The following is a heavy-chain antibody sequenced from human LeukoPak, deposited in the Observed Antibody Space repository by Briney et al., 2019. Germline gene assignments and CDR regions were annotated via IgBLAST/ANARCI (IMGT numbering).Heavy chain of an antibody. Sequence: GGSLRLSCGASGFTFSSYAMNWVRQAPGKGLEWVSYISSSGSTIYYADSVKGRFTISRDNAKNSLYLQMNSLRAEDTAVYYCAKDLMPRKRESWNRIPAAGPQPPDYWGQGTLVTVSS. J-gene: IGHJ4*02. CDR1: GFTFSSYA. CDR2: ISSSGSTI. CDR3: AKDLMPRKRESWNRIPAAGPQPPDY. V-gene: IGHV3-48*03. D-gene: IGHD6-13*01.